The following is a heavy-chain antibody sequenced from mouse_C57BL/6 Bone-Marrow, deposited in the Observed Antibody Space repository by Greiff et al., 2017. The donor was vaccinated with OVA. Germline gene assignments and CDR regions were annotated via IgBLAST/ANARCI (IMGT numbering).Heavy chain of an antibody. Sequence: EVQRVESGGDLVKPGGSLKLSCAASGFTFSSYGMSWVRQTPDKRLEWVATISSGGSYTYDPDSVKGRFTISRDNAKNTLYLQMSSLKSDDTAMYYCARHERGITTGYYFYYWGQGTTLTVSS. D-gene: IGHD2-4*01. V-gene: IGHV5-6*01. J-gene: IGHJ2*01. CDR1: GFTFSSYG. CDR2: ISSGGSYT. CDR3: ARHERGITTGYYFYY.